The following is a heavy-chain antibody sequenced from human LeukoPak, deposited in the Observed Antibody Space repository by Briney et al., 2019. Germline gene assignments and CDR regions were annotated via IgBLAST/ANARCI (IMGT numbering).Heavy chain of an antibody. Sequence: GGSLKLSCAASGFTFDDYGMSWVRQAPGKGLEWVSGINWNGGSTGYADSVKGRFTISRDNAKNSLCLQMNRLRAGDTALYYCARDQVGAAGYYFDYWGQGTLVTVSS. CDR1: GFTFDDYG. CDR3: ARDQVGAAGYYFDY. J-gene: IGHJ4*02. CDR2: INWNGGST. V-gene: IGHV3-20*04. D-gene: IGHD1-26*01.